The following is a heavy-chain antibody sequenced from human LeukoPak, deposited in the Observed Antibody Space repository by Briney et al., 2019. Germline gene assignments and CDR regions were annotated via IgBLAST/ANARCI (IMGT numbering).Heavy chain of an antibody. D-gene: IGHD6-13*01. CDR1: GGSISSYY. V-gene: IGHV4-59*01. CDR2: IYYSGST. Sequence: PSETLSLTCTVSGGSISSYYWSWIRQPPGKGLEWIGYIYYSGSTNYNPSLKSRVTKSVDTSKNQFSLKLSSVTAADTAVYYCARGPKQQLVRRPIFFDYWGQGTLVTVSS. CDR3: ARGPKQQLVRRPIFFDY. J-gene: IGHJ4*02.